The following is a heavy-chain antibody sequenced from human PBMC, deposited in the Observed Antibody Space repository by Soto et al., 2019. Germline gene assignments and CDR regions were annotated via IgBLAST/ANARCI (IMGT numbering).Heavy chain of an antibody. D-gene: IGHD2-2*01. CDR3: ARGSRYQLLWGGWFDP. J-gene: IGHJ5*02. CDR1: GYTFTGYY. Sequence: QVKLVQSGAEVKKPGASVKVSCKASGYTFTGYYMHWVRQAPGQGLEWMGWINPNSGDTNYAQKFQGWLTMTRDTSISSAYMELSRLRSGDTAVYHCARGSRYQLLWGGWFDPWGQGTLVTVSS. CDR2: INPNSGDT. V-gene: IGHV1-2*04.